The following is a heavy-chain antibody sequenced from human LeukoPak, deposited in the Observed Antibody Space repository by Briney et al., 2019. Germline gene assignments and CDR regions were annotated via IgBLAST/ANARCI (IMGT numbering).Heavy chain of an antibody. V-gene: IGHV1-8*01. D-gene: IGHD2-2*01. CDR3: ARRYCSSTNCYRAFDI. Sequence: GASVKVSCKASGYTFITYDINWVRQATGQGLEWMGWMNPNSGNTGYAQKFQGRVTMTRNTSITTAYMGLSSLRSEDTAVYYCARRYCSSTNCYRAFDIWGQGTMVTVSS. CDR1: GYTFITYD. J-gene: IGHJ3*02. CDR2: MNPNSGNT.